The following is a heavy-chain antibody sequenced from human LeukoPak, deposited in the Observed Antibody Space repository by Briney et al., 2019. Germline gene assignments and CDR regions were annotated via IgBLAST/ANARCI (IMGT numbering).Heavy chain of an antibody. CDR3: ARVSSSWYQDWYFDR. CDR1: GGSIISHD. Sequence: ETLSLTCTVSGGSIISHDWTWIRQPAGKGLEWIGRIYISGSPNYNPSLKRRVTMSVDTSKNQFSLKLTSVTAADTAVYYCARVSSSWYQDWYFDRWGRGTLVTVSS. J-gene: IGHJ2*01. D-gene: IGHD6-13*01. CDR2: IYISGSP. V-gene: IGHV4-4*07.